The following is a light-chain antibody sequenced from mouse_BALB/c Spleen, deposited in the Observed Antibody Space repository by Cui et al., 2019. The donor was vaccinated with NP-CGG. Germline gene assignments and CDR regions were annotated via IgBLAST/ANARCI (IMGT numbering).Light chain of an antibody. CDR1: SSVIY. V-gene: IGKV4-57*01. Sequence: QIVLTQSPAIMSASQGEKVTITCSANSSVIYIHWFQQKPGTSPKLWIYRTSNLASGVPARFSGSGSGTSYSLTISRMEAEDAATYYCQQKSSSPWTFGGGTKLEIK. J-gene: IGKJ1*01. CDR2: RTS. CDR3: QQKSSSPWT.